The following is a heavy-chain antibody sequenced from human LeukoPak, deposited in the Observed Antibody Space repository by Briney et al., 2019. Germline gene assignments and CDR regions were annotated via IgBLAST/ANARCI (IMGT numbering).Heavy chain of an antibody. J-gene: IGHJ4*02. V-gene: IGHV3-33*01. CDR1: GFTFSGYS. D-gene: IGHD3-10*01. CDR2: IWYDGSNK. Sequence: GGSLRLSCAASGFTFSGYSMHCVRQAPGKGLEWVAVIWYDGSNKYYADSVKGRFTISRDNSKNTLYLQMNSLRAEDTAVYYCARDPGMTMVRGGIISPGLDYWGQGTLVTVSS. CDR3: ARDPGMTMVRGGIISPGLDY.